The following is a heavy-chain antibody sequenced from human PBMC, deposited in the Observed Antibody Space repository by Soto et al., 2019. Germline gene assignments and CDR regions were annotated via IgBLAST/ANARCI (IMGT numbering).Heavy chain of an antibody. CDR1: GISLTNSGVG. D-gene: IGHD3-9*01. V-gene: IGHV2-5*02. CDR3: AQMDFDPYGMDV. J-gene: IGHJ6*02. CDR2: IYWDDAK. Sequence: QITLTESGPTLVKPTQTLTLTCTFSGISLTNSGVGVSWIRQPPGKALEWLAVIYWDDAKHFSPSQKSRLTITKDTPNNQVVLTMTNMDSVDTATYFCAQMDFDPYGMDVWGQGTTVIVSS.